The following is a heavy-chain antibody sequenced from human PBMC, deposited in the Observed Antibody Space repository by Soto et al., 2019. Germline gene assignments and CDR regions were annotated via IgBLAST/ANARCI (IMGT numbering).Heavy chain of an antibody. D-gene: IGHD3-22*01. J-gene: IGHJ4*02. CDR1: GFTFSSYG. CDR3: AKEYYDSSGYYYFDY. CDR2: ISYDGSNK. V-gene: IGHV3-30*18. Sequence: PGGSLRLSCAASGFTFSSYGMHWVRQAPGKGLEWVAVISYDGSNKYYADSVKGRFTISRDNSKNTLYLQMNSLRAEDTAVYYCAKEYYDSSGYYYFDYWRQGTLVTVSS.